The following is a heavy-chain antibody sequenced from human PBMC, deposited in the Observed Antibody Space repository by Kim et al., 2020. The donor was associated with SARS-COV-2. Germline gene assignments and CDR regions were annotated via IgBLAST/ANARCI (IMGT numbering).Heavy chain of an antibody. CDR2: K. J-gene: IGHJ6*02. CDR3: AGGLFRYYGMDV. Sequence: KYCGDSVKGRFNIPRDNAKNSLYLQMNSLRAEDTAVYSCAGGLFRYYGMDVWGQGTTVTVSS. V-gene: IGHV3-7*04.